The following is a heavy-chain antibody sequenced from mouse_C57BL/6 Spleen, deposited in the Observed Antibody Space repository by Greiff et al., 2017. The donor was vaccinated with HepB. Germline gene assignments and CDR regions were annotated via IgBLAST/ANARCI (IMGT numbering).Heavy chain of an antibody. CDR1: GYTFTSYW. CDR2: IDPSDSYT. V-gene: IGHV1-69*01. CDR3: ARGDYYGSSPAWFAY. J-gene: IGHJ3*01. Sequence: QVQLQQPGAELVMPGASVKLSCKASGYTFTSYWMHWVKQRPGQGLGWIGEIDPSDSYTNYNQKFKGKSTLTVDKSSSTAYMQLSSLTSEDSAVYYCARGDYYGSSPAWFAYWGQGTLVTVSA. D-gene: IGHD1-1*01.